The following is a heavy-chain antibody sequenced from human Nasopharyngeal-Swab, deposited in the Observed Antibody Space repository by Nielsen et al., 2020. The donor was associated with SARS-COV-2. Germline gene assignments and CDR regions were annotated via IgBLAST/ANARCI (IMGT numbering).Heavy chain of an antibody. CDR3: ARDPLVVKNSGQSSGDY. CDR1: GFTFSSYA. V-gene: IGHV3-23*01. Sequence: GESLKISCAASGFTFSSYAMSWVRQAPGKGLEWVSAISGSGGSTYYADSVKGRFTISRDNSKNTLYLQMNSLRAEDTAVYYCARDPLVVKNSGQSSGDYWGQGTLVTVSS. CDR2: ISGSGGST. D-gene: IGHD1-26*01. J-gene: IGHJ4*02.